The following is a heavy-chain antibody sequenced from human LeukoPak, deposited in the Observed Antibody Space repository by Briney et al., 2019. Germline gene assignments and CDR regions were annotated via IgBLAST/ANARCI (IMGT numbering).Heavy chain of an antibody. D-gene: IGHD6-13*01. CDR2: INWGGGAT. Sequence: GGSLRLSCTDSGNDSDDYGMSWVRQAPRKGLEWVAGINWGGGATAYADSVKGRFTITRNHAKTSLLLQMKSLRADDTGLYFCARDLSSSWYSLGYWGQGILVTVSS. CDR1: GNDSDDYG. J-gene: IGHJ4*02. V-gene: IGHV3-20*04. CDR3: ARDLSSSWYSLGY.